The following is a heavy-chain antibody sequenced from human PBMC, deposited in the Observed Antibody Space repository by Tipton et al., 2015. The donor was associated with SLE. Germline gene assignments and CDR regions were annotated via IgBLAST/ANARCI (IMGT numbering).Heavy chain of an antibody. CDR2: IYYSGST. V-gene: IGHV4-34*11. Sequence: TLSLTCAVYGGSFSGYYWSWIRQHPGKGLEWIGYIYYSGSTFYNPSLKSRATIAIDKSKRQFSLNLSSVTAADTAVYYCARDGDGGNVYYMDVWGKGTTVTVSS. CDR3: ARDGDGGNVYYMDV. J-gene: IGHJ6*03. CDR1: GGSFSGYY. D-gene: IGHD1-1*01.